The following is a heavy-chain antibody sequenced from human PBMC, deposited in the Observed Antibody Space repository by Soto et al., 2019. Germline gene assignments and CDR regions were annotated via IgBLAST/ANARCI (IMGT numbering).Heavy chain of an antibody. V-gene: IGHV1-46*03. CDR1: GYTFTSYY. CDR3: ARDGYDCSSTSCYEAAMDV. CDR2: INPSGGST. D-gene: IGHD2-2*01. J-gene: IGHJ6*02. Sequence: GASVKVSCTASGYTFTSYYMHWVRQAPGQGLEWMGIINPSGGSTSYAQKFQGRVTVTRDTSTSTVYMELSSLRSEDTAVYYCARDGYDCSSTSCYEAAMDVWGQGTTVTVSS.